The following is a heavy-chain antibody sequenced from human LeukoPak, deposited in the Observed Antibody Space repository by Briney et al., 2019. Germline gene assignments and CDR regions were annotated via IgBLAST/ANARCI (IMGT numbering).Heavy chain of an antibody. CDR2: IYYSGST. CDR3: ARRNEDLIAAAGSDAFDI. J-gene: IGHJ3*02. D-gene: IGHD6-13*01. V-gene: IGHV4-39*01. CDR1: GGSISSSSYY. Sequence: SETLSLTCTVSGGSISSSSYYWGWIRQPPGKGLEWIGSIYYSGSTYYDPSLKSRVTISVDTSKNQFSLKLSSVTAGDTAVYYCARRNEDLIAAAGSDAFDIWGQGTMVTVSS.